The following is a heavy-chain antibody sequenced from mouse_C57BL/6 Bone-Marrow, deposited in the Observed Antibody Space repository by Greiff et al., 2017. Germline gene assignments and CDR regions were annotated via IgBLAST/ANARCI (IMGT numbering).Heavy chain of an antibody. J-gene: IGHJ2*01. V-gene: IGHV5-6*01. Sequence: EVKLVESGGDLVKPGGSLKLSCAASGFTFSSYGMSWVRQTPDKRLEWVATISSGGSYTYYPDSVKGRFTISRDNAKNTLYLQMSSLKSGDTAMYYCARLDYWGQGTTLTVSS. CDR1: GFTFSSYG. CDR2: ISSGGSYT. CDR3: ARLDY.